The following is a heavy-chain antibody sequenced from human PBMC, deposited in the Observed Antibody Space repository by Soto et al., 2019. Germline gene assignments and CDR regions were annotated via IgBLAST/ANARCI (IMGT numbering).Heavy chain of an antibody. J-gene: IGHJ5*02. Sequence: PSETLSLTCTVSGGSISSSRSYWAWFRQPPGKELEWIANIFYAGNTYYNPSLKSRVTVSVDTSKNQFSLKLDSVTAADTAVYYCARQAAAPGIDLWFDPWDQGTLVTVSS. V-gene: IGHV4-39*01. CDR2: IFYAGNT. D-gene: IGHD6-13*01. CDR1: GGSISSSRSY. CDR3: ARQAAAPGIDLWFDP.